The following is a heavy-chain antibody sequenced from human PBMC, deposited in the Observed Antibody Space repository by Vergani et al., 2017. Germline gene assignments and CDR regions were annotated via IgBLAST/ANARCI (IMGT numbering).Heavy chain of an antibody. Sequence: EVQLVQSGAEVKKPGESLKIPCKGSGYSLTSYWIGWVRQMPGKGLEWMGNNYPGDSDTRYSPSFQGQVTIPADKSISTAYLQWSSLKASDTAMYYCARGAVAASYYYGMDVWGQGTTVTVSS. V-gene: IGHV5-51*01. J-gene: IGHJ6*02. CDR2: NYPGDSDT. CDR1: GYSLTSYW. D-gene: IGHD6-19*01. CDR3: ARGAVAASYYYGMDV.